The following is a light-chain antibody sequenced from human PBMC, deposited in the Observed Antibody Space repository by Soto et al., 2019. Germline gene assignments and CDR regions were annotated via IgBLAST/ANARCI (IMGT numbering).Light chain of an antibody. CDR2: KVS. CDR1: QSLVYSDGNTY. J-gene: IGKJ2*01. V-gene: IGKV2-30*01. CDR3: MQSTLWPRT. Sequence: DVVMTQSPLSLPVTVGQPASISCRSSQSLVYSDGNTYLNWFHQRPGQSPRSLIYKVSIRDSGVPDRFSGSGSGTDFTLHISRVEAEDAGISYCMQSTLWPRTFGQGTKLEIK.